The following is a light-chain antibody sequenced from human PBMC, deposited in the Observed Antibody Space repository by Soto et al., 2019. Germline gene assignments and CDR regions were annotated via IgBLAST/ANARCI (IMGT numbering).Light chain of an antibody. CDR2: DAS. J-gene: IGKJ2*01. V-gene: IGKV1-5*01. Sequence: DIQMTQSPCTLSASVGDRVTITCRASQSISGWLAWYQQKPGKAPNLLISDASSLESGVPSRFSGSGSGTEFTVTISGLQPDDFATYYCQQYSSYSSFGQGTKLEIK. CDR1: QSISGW. CDR3: QQYSSYSS.